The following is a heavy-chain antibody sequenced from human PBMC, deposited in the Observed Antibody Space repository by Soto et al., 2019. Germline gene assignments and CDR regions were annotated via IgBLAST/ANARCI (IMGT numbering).Heavy chain of an antibody. D-gene: IGHD2-2*01. CDR1: GGTFSSYA. CDR2: IIPIFGTA. J-gene: IGHJ5*02. CDR3: ARSRGLWLGYWSSTSGLGLKNWFDP. Sequence: QVQLVQSGAEVKKPGSSVKVSCKASGGTFSSYAISWVRQAPGQGLEWMGGIIPIFGTANYAQKFQGRVTITANESKSTAFMELSSLRSEETAVYYCARSRGLWLGYWSSTSGLGLKNWFDPWGQGTLVTVSS. V-gene: IGHV1-69*01.